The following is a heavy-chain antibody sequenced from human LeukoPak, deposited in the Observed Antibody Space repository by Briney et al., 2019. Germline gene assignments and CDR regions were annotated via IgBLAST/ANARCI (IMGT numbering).Heavy chain of an antibody. CDR3: ARGGYYDSSGYYSVLRYFDY. J-gene: IGHJ4*02. CDR1: GYTFTSYG. D-gene: IGHD3-22*01. Sequence: ASVKVSCKASGYTFTSYGISWVRQAPGQGLKWMGWISAYNGNTNYAQKLQGRVTMTTDTSTSTAYMELRSLRSDDTAVYYCARGGYYDSSGYYSVLRYFDYWGQGTLVTVSS. CDR2: ISAYNGNT. V-gene: IGHV1-18*01.